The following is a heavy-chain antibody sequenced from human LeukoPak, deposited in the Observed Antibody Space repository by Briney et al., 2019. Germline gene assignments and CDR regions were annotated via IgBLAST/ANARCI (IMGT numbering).Heavy chain of an antibody. J-gene: IGHJ4*02. Sequence: GGSLRLSCAASGFTFSSYGMHWVRQAPGKGLEWVAFIRYDGSNKYYADSVKGRITISRDNSKNTLYLQMNSLRAEDTAVYYCAKDRKLRFLEWSIYYWGQGALVTVSS. D-gene: IGHD3-3*01. CDR1: GFTFSSYG. CDR2: IRYDGSNK. V-gene: IGHV3-30*02. CDR3: AKDRKLRFLEWSIYY.